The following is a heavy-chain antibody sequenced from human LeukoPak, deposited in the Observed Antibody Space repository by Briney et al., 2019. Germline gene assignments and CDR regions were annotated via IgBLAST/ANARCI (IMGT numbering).Heavy chain of an antibody. CDR3: ARPLYSYGQYYYYYGMDV. CDR1: GYTFTGYY. CDR2: ISAYNGIT. J-gene: IGHJ6*02. Sequence: ASVTVSCKASGYTFTGYYMHWVRQAPGQGLEWMGWISAYNGITNYAQKLQGRVTMTTDTSTSTAYMELRSLRSDDTAVYYCARPLYSYGQYYYYYGMDVWGQGTTVTVSS. V-gene: IGHV1-18*04. D-gene: IGHD5-18*01.